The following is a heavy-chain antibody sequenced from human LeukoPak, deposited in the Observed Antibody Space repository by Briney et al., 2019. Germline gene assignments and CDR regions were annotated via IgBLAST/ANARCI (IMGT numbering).Heavy chain of an antibody. J-gene: IGHJ4*02. CDR1: GGSFSGYY. V-gene: IGHV4-34*01. CDR3: ARGIVIGGTYVDS. D-gene: IGHD2-15*01. Sequence: SETLSLTCAVYGGSFSGYYWTWIRQPPGKGLEWIGEINPSGSTSYNPSLKSRVTISVDTSKNQFSLKLTSVAAADTAVYFCARGIVIGGTYVDSWGQGTLVTVSS. CDR2: INPSGST.